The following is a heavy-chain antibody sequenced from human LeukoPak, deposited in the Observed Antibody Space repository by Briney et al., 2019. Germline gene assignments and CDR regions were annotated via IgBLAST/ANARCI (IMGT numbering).Heavy chain of an antibody. CDR2: ISGPGNT. D-gene: IGHD5-18*01. CDR1: GFTFSSYT. Sequence: GGSLRLSCAASGFTFSSYTMNWVRQAPGKGLEWVSSISGPGNTYYADSVKGRFTISRDNAKNSLYLQMNSLRGEDTAVYYCAGDERGYSYGDWGQGTLVTVSS. V-gene: IGHV3-21*01. CDR3: AGDERGYSYGD. J-gene: IGHJ4*02.